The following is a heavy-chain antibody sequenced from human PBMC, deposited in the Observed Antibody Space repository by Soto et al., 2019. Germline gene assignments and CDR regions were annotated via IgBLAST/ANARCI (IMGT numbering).Heavy chain of an antibody. D-gene: IGHD3-22*01. CDR2: IKQDESEK. Sequence: GSLRLSCAASGFTFSSYWMTWIRQAPGKGLEWVANIKQDESEKTYVDSVKGRFTVSRDNAENSLYLQMNNLGAEDTAVYYCARWLYDGSWFLDYWGQGTLVTVSS. CDR3: ARWLYDGSWFLDY. CDR1: GFTFSSYW. V-gene: IGHV3-7*01. J-gene: IGHJ4*02.